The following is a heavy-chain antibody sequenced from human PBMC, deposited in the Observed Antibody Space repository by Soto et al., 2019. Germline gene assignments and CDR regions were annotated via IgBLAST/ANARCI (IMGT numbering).Heavy chain of an antibody. J-gene: IGHJ6*02. V-gene: IGHV1-69*13. CDR1: GGTFSSYA. CDR2: IIPIFGTA. CDR3: ARGRDDSSGYYYYYGMDV. Sequence: SVKVSCKASGGTFSSYAISWVRQAPGQGLEWMGGIIPIFGTANYAQKFQRRVTTTADEYTSTAYMELSSLTSEDTAVYYCARGRDDSSGYYYYYGMDVWGQGTTVTVSS. D-gene: IGHD3-22*01.